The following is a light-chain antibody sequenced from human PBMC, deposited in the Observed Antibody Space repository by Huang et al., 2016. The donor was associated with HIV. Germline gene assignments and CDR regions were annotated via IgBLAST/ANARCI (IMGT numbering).Light chain of an antibody. CDR3: QQATSLPWT. CDR1: QNLNIW. Sequence: DIQMTQSPPSVSASVGDRVTITCRASQNLNIWLDWYQQKPGKAPKVLIYAASNLQSGVPSRFSGSGSGTDFTLTISSLQPEDFGTYYCQQATSLPWTFGQGTKVEIK. V-gene: IGKV1-12*01. J-gene: IGKJ1*01. CDR2: AAS.